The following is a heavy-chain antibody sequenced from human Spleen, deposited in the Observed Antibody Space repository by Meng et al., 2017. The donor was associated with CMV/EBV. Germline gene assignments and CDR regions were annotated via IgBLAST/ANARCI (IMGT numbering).Heavy chain of an antibody. CDR1: GYTFTGYY. CDR2: INPNSGGT. J-gene: IGHJ4*02. V-gene: IGHV1-2*02. Sequence: ASVKVSCKASGYTFTGYYMHWVRQAPGQGLEWMGWINPNSGGTNYAQKFQGRVTMTRDTSISTAYMELSRLRSDDTAVYYCARKNPDSGTYWGDFDYWGQGTLVTVSS. D-gene: IGHD1-26*01. CDR3: ARKNPDSGTYWGDFDY.